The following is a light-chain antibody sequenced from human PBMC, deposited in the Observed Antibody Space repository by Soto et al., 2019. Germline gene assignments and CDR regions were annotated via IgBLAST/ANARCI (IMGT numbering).Light chain of an antibody. J-gene: IGKJ5*01. CDR1: QSVRTK. Sequence: ETVMTQSPATLSVSPGERATLSCRASQSVRTKLAWYQQKPGQAPRLLIYGASSRATGIPARFSGSGSGIEFTLTISSLQSEDSGVYYCQQYNKWPAEITFGQGTRLEIK. V-gene: IGKV3D-15*01. CDR2: GAS. CDR3: QQYNKWPAEIT.